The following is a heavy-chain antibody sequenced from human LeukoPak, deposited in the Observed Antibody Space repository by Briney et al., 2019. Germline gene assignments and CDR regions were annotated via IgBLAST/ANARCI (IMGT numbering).Heavy chain of an antibody. D-gene: IGHD3-22*01. CDR2: ISGYNGNT. Sequence: ASEKVSCKASGYTFTSYGISWVRQAPGQGLEWMGWISGYNGNTNYAQKFQGRVTMTTDTSTSTAYMELRSLRSDDTAVYYCARGSTSRYYYDRSGYYRGAVDQWGQGTLVTVSS. V-gene: IGHV1-18*01. CDR1: GYTFTSYG. CDR3: ARGSTSRYYYDRSGYYRGAVDQ. J-gene: IGHJ4*02.